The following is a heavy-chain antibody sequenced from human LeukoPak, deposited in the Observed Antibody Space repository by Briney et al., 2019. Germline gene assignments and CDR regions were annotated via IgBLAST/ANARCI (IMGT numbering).Heavy chain of an antibody. D-gene: IGHD1-26*01. CDR3: ARGPYSGSYLTYYFDY. V-gene: IGHV1-18*01. Sequence: GASVKVSCKASGYTFTSYGISWVRQAPGQGLEWMGWISAYNGNTNYAQKLQGRVTMTTDTSTSTAYMELRSLRSDDTAVYYCARGPYSGSYLTYYFDYWGQGTLVTVSS. J-gene: IGHJ4*02. CDR1: GYTFTSYG. CDR2: ISAYNGNT.